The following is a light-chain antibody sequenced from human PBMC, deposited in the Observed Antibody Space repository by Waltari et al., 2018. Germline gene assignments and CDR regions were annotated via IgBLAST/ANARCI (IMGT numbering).Light chain of an antibody. J-gene: IGKJ2*01. Sequence: DIQMTQSPSSLSASVGDRVTITCRASQSSSNWLAWYQQKPGKAPILLIYKASILTSGVPSRFSGSGSGTQFTLTISSLQPGDFATYYCQQYNTYSSFGQGTKLEIK. CDR3: QQYNTYSS. CDR2: KAS. V-gene: IGKV1-5*03. CDR1: QSSSNW.